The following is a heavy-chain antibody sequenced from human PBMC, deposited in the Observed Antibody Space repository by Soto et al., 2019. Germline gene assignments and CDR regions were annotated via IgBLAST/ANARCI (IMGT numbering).Heavy chain of an antibody. CDR3: ASPFRPKTYYYYGMDV. J-gene: IGHJ6*02. CDR1: GFTVSSNY. Sequence: QPGGSLRLSCAASGFTVSSNYMSWVRQAPGKGLEWVSVIYSGGSTYYADSVKGRFTISRDNSKNTLYLQMNSLRAEDTAVYYCASPFRPKTYYYYGMDVWGQGTTVTVSS. CDR2: IYSGGST. D-gene: IGHD6-6*01. V-gene: IGHV3-53*01.